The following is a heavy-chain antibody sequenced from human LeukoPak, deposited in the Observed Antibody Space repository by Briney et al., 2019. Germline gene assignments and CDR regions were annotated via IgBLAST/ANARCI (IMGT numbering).Heavy chain of an antibody. J-gene: IGHJ6*03. CDR1: GYTFTTYY. V-gene: IGHV1-2*02. D-gene: IGHD1-14*01. Sequence: GASVKVSCKPSGYTFTTYYLHSVRQAPGQGLEWMGWINPKNGGTNYAQKFQGRFTMTRDTSINTAYMELSGLTSDDTAVYYCARDPSNRYYTDVWGIGTTVTVSS. CDR3: ARDPSNRYYTDV. CDR2: INPKNGGT.